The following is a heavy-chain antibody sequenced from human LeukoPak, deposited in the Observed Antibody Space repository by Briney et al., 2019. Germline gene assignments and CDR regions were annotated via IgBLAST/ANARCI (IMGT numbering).Heavy chain of an antibody. CDR3: ARGSAPGRSLDSSGAIDY. CDR1: GFTFSRYA. D-gene: IGHD6-19*01. J-gene: IGHJ4*02. Sequence: QPGGSLRLSCAASGFTFSRYAMSWVRQAPGKGLEWVSAISAGGSSTYYADSVKGRFTISRDNSKNTLYLQMNSLRAEDTAVYYCARGSAPGRSLDSSGAIDYWGQGTLVTVSS. CDR2: ISAGGSST. V-gene: IGHV3-23*01.